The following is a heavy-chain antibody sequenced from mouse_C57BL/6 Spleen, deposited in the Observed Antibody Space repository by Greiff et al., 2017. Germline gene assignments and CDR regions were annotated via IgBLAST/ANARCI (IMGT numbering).Heavy chain of an antibody. CDR1: GFTFSDYG. V-gene: IGHV5-17*01. Sequence: EVQLQESGGGLVKPGGSLKLSCAASGFTFSDYGMHWVRQAPEKGLEWVAYISSGSSTIYYADTVKGRFTISRDNAKNTLFLQMTSLRSEDTAMYYCARSDYSNLHWYFDVWGTGTTVTVSS. J-gene: IGHJ1*03. D-gene: IGHD2-5*01. CDR3: ARSDYSNLHWYFDV. CDR2: ISSGSSTI.